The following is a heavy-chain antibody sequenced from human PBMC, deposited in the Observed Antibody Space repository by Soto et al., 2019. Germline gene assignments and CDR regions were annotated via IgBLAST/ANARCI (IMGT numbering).Heavy chain of an antibody. J-gene: IGHJ4*02. CDR2: INQDGNED. V-gene: IGHV3-7*01. Sequence: VHLEESGGGLVQPGGSLRLSCAASGFTFSSYWMNWVRQAPGKGLEWVANINQDGNEDNLLDSVKGRFTISGDNAKNSLFLQMNILRVDYTAVYYCARTGDGHHYFLDYWGQGAPVSVSS. D-gene: IGHD1-1*01. CDR1: GFTFSSYW. CDR3: ARTGDGHHYFLDY.